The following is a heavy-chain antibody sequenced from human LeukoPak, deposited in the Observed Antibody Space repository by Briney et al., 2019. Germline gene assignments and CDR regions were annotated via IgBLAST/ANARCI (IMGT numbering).Heavy chain of an antibody. Sequence: GASVKVSCKASGFTFTRSAMQWVRQARGQRLEWIGWIVVGSGNTNYAQKLQGRVTMTTDTSTSTAYMELRSLRSDDTAVYYCARDSDLRYYYYYYMDVWGKGTTVTISS. V-gene: IGHV1-58*02. D-gene: IGHD2-21*01. CDR1: GFTFTRSA. CDR2: IVVGSGNT. J-gene: IGHJ6*03. CDR3: ARDSDLRYYYYYYMDV.